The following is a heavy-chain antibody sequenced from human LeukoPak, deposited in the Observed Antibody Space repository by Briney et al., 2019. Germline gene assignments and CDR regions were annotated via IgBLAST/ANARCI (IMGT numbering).Heavy chain of an antibody. CDR1: GFTVSNNY. CDR2: IYSGGST. Sequence: GGSLRLSCAASGFTVSNNYMTWVRQAPGKGLEWVSLIYSGGSTYYADSVKGRFTVSRDNSKNTLYLQMDSLRAEDTAIYYCANVGGYCISTSCLAYFHYWGQGTLVTVSS. J-gene: IGHJ4*02. D-gene: IGHD2-2*01. CDR3: ANVGGYCISTSCLAYFHY. V-gene: IGHV3-53*01.